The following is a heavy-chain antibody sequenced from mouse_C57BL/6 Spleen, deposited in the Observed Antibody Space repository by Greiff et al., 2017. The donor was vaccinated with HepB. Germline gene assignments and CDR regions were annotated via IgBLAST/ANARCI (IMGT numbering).Heavy chain of an antibody. CDR3: APITTVVGYYDMDY. J-gene: IGHJ4*01. Sequence: VQLQQSGAELVKPGASVKISCKASGYAFSSYWMNWVKQRPGKGLEWIGQIYPGDGDTNYNGKFKGKATLTADKSSSTAYMQLSSLTSEDSAVYFCAPITTVVGYYDMDYWGKGTSVTVSS. CDR2: IYPGDGDT. D-gene: IGHD1-1*01. V-gene: IGHV1-80*01. CDR1: GYAFSSYW.